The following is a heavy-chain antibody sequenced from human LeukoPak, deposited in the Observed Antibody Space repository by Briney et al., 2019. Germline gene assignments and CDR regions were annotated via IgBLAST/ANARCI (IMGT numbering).Heavy chain of an antibody. V-gene: IGHV3-23*01. CDR1: GFTFSTYA. D-gene: IGHD6-19*01. Sequence: GGSLRLSCAASGFTFSTYAMSWVRQAPGKGLGWVSGISNSGGSTYYADFVKGRFTISRDNSKNTLYLQMNSLRADDAAVYYCAKMPVSYSSGWSNFDYWGQGTLVTVSS. CDR3: AKMPVSYSSGWSNFDY. CDR2: ISNSGGST. J-gene: IGHJ4*02.